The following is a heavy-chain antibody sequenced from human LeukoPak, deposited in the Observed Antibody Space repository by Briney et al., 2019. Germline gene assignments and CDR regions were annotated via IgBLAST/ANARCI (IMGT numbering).Heavy chain of an antibody. CDR3: AVSARGSYSFDY. D-gene: IGHD1-26*01. V-gene: IGHV4-34*01. CDR2: INHSGST. Sequence: SETLSLTCAVYGGSFSGYYWSWIRQPPGKGLEWIGEINHSGSTNYYPSLKSRVTISVDTSKNQFSLKLSSVTAADTAVYYCAVSARGSYSFDYWGQGTLVTVSS. CDR1: GGSFSGYY. J-gene: IGHJ4*02.